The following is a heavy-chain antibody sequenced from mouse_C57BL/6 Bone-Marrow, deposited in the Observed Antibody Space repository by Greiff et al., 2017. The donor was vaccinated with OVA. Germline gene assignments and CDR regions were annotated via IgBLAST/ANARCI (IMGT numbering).Heavy chain of an antibody. CDR1: GFSLTSYG. CDR3: ARNRDGSSPYYAMDY. D-gene: IGHD1-1*01. J-gene: IGHJ4*01. Sequence: VKLMESGPGLVQPSQSLSITCTVSGFSLTSYGVHWVRQSPGKGLEWLGVIWSGGSTDYNAAFISRLSISKDISKSQVFFKMNSLQADDTAIYYCARNRDGSSPYYAMDYWGQGTSVTVSS. CDR2: IWSGGST. V-gene: IGHV2-2*01.